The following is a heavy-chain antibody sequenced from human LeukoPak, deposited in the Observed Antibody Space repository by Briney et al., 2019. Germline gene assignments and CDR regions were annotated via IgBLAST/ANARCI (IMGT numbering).Heavy chain of an antibody. D-gene: IGHD6-6*01. J-gene: IGHJ5*02. V-gene: IGHV1-2*02. CDR2: INPNSGGT. CDR3: ARDRRYSSSSEVEPFDP. CDR1: GYTFTGYY. Sequence: ASVKVSCKASGYTFTGYYMHWVRQAPGQGLEWMGWINPNSGGTNYAQKFQGRVTMTRDTSISTAYMELSRLRSDDTAVYYCARDRRYSSSSEVEPFDPWGQGTLVTVSS.